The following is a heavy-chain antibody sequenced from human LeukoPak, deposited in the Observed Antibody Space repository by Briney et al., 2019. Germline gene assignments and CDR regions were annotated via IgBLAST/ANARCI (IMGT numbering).Heavy chain of an antibody. Sequence: GGSLRLSCAASGFTFSTHNMNWVRQAPGKGLEWVSCITSGGSYIFYADSVKGRFTISRDNTKNSLYLQMNSLRAEDTAVYYCATYSGTYRDYWGQGTLVTVSS. CDR1: GFTFSTHN. D-gene: IGHD1-26*01. CDR3: ATYSGTYRDY. J-gene: IGHJ4*02. CDR2: ITSGGSYI. V-gene: IGHV3-21*01.